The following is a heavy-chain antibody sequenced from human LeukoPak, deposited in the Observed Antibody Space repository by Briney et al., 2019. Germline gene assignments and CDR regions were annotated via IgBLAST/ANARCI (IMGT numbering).Heavy chain of an antibody. D-gene: IGHD2-8*02. CDR2: IAPSVDTT. CDR1: GSTFTNYL. V-gene: IGHV1-46*01. CDR3: VREESGGYFDY. Sequence: ASVKVSCKSFGSTFTNYLLHWVRQAPGQGLEWVERIAPSVDTTNYAQKFRGRVTMTRDTSTSTVYMELSSLRSDDTAIYYCVREESGGYFDYWGQGTLVTVSS. J-gene: IGHJ4*02.